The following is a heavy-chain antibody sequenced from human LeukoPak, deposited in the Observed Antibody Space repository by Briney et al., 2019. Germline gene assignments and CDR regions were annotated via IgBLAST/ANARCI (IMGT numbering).Heavy chain of an antibody. CDR1: GFTFSDYW. D-gene: IGHD1-26*01. Sequence: GVSLRLSCAASGFTFSDYWMHWVRRAPGKGLVWVSRISRDESSTNYADSVKGRFTISRDNAKGTLYFQMNSLRPEDTAVYYCARDLGNLINAYDIWGQGTMVTVSS. CDR2: ISRDESST. CDR3: ARDLGNLINAYDI. V-gene: IGHV3-74*01. J-gene: IGHJ3*02.